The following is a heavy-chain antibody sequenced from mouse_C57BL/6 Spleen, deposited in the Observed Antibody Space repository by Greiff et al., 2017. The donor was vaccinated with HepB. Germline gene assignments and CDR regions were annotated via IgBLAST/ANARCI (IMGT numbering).Heavy chain of an antibody. CDR1: GFSLTSYA. CDR2: IWTGGGT. V-gene: IGHV2-9-1*01. CDR3: SRNGGDGYYLYAMDY. Sequence: VKLVESGPGLVAPSQSLSIPCTVSGFSLTSYAISWVRQPPGKGLGWLVVIWTGGGTNYNSARISRLSISKDNSKSQVVLKMNSLKTDDTARYYCSRNGGDGYYLYAMDYWGQGTSVSVSS. D-gene: IGHD2-3*01. J-gene: IGHJ4*01.